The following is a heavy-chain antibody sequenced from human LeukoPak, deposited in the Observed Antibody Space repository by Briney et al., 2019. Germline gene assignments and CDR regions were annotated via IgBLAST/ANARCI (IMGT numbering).Heavy chain of an antibody. CDR2: ISSSGTTI. J-gene: IGHJ4*02. V-gene: IGHV3-48*03. D-gene: IGHD3-22*01. Sequence: GWSLRLSCAASGFTFSSYEMNWVRQAPGKGLEWVSYISSSGTTIYYVDSVKGRFAISRDNAKNSLYLQMNSLRAEDTAVYYCARNNYYYESSGYFRHDVWGQGTLVTVSS. CDR1: GFTFSSYE. CDR3: ARNNYYYESSGYFRHDV.